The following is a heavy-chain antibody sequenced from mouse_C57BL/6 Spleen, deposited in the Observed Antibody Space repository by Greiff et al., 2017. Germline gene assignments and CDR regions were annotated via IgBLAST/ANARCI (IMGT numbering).Heavy chain of an antibody. Sequence: QVHVKQSGPGLVQPSQSLSITCTVSGFSLTSYGVHWVRQSPGKGLEWLGVIWSGGSTDYNAAFISRLSISKDNSKSQVFFKMNSLQADDTAIYYCARAVYYDYEGGLAYWGQGTLVTVSA. D-gene: IGHD2-4*01. V-gene: IGHV2-2*01. CDR2: IWSGGST. J-gene: IGHJ3*01. CDR3: ARAVYYDYEGGLAY. CDR1: GFSLTSYG.